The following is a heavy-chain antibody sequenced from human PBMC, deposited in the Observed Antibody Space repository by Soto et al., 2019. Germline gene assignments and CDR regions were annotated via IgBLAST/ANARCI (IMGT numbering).Heavy chain of an antibody. Sequence: GGSLRLSCVATGFTFEDYAMNWVRQAPGKGLEWVSGVNWNSGSIGYADSVKGRFTISRDNAKNSLYLQMNSLRAEDTAVYYCAKDSHVSKYYHGMDVWGQGTTVTVSS. CDR3: AKDSHVSKYYHGMDV. D-gene: IGHD3-16*01. J-gene: IGHJ6*02. V-gene: IGHV3-9*01. CDR2: VNWNSGSI. CDR1: GFTFEDYA.